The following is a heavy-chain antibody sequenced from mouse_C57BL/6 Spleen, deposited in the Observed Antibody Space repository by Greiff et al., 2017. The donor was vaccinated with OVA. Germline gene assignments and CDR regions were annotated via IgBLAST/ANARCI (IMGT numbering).Heavy chain of an antibody. CDR3: ARADYDYYFAY. CDR2: IYPGDGDT. J-gene: IGHJ3*01. D-gene: IGHD2-4*01. V-gene: IGHV1-80*01. Sequence: QVQLVQSGAELVKPGASVKLSCKASGYAFSSYWMNWVKQRPGKGLEWIGTIYPGDGDTNYNGKVKGKTTLTADKSTSTSYMQLSSLTSEDSAVYFCARADYDYYFAYWGQGTLVTVSS. CDR1: GYAFSSYW.